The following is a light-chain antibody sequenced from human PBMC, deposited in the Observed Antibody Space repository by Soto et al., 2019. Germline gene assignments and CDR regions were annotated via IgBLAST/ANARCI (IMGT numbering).Light chain of an antibody. CDR1: SSDVGGYNY. CDR3: SSYAGSNNLV. Sequence: QSALTQPPSASGSPGQSVTISCTGTSSDVGGYNYVSWYQQHPGKAPKLMIYEVSKRSSGVPDRFSCSKSGNTASLAVSGLQAEDEADYCCSSYAGSNNLVFGGGTKLTVL. CDR2: EVS. V-gene: IGLV2-8*01. J-gene: IGLJ2*01.